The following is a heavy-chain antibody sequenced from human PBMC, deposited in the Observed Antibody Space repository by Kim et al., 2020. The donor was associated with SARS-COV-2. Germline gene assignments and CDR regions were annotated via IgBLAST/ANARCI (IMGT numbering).Heavy chain of an antibody. D-gene: IGHD1-7*01. CDR1: GGTFSSYA. V-gene: IGHV1-69*13. CDR2: IIPIFGTA. CDR3: ARVGELELEDYYYGMDV. Sequence: SVKVSCKASGGTFSSYAISWVRQAPGQGLEWMGGIIPIFGTANYAQKFQGRVTITADESTSTAYMELSSLRSEDTAVYYCARVGELELEDYYYGMDVWGQGTTVTVSS. J-gene: IGHJ6*02.